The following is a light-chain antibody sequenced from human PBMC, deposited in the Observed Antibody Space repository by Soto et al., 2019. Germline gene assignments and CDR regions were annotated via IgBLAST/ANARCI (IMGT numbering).Light chain of an antibody. CDR2: EVS. V-gene: IGLV2-8*01. J-gene: IGLJ2*01. CDR3: SSYAGTTHLV. Sequence: QSALTQPPSASGSPGQSVTISCTGTCSDVGGYNYVSWYQQHPGKAPKLMIYEVSKRPSGVPDRFSGSKSGNTASLTVSGLQAEDEADYYCSSYAGTTHLVFGGGTKLTVL. CDR1: CSDVGGYNY.